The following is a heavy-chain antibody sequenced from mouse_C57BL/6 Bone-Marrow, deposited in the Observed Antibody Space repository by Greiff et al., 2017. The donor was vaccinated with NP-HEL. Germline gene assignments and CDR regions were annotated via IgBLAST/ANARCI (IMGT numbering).Heavy chain of an antibody. CDR3: ARLRPWFAY. CDR1: GYTFTSYW. Sequence: VQLQQSGAELVRPGTSVKLSCKASGYTFTSYWMHWVKQRPGQGLEWIGVIDPSDSSTNYNQKFKGKATLTVDTSSSTAYMQLSSRTSEDSAVYYCARLRPWFAYWGQGTLVTVSA. CDR2: IDPSDSST. V-gene: IGHV1-59*01. J-gene: IGHJ3*01. D-gene: IGHD2-12*01.